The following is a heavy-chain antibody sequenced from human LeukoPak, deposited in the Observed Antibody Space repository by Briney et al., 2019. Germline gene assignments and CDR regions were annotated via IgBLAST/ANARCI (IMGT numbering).Heavy chain of an antibody. J-gene: IGHJ4*02. V-gene: IGHV3-30*04. D-gene: IGHD6-19*01. Sequence: PGGSLRLSCAASGFIFSSYAMHWVRQAPGKGLEGVAVISYDGSNKYADSVKGRFTISRDNSKNTLYLQMNSLRAEDTAVYYCALNRGSGWYFHYWGQGTLVTVSS. CDR1: GFIFSSYA. CDR3: ALNRGSGWYFHY. CDR2: ISYDGSNK.